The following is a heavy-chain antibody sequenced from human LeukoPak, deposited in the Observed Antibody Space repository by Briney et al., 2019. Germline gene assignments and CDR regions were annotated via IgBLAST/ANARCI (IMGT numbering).Heavy chain of an antibody. D-gene: IGHD3-22*01. CDR2: IYSGGST. V-gene: IGHV3-53*01. CDR3: ARSYYYDSSGYLGELGY. Sequence: GGSLRLSCAASGFTVSSNYMSWVRQAPGKGLEWVSVIYSGGSTYYADSVKGRFTISRDNSKNTLYLQMNSLRAEDTAVYYCARSYYYDSSGYLGELGYWSQGTLVTVSS. J-gene: IGHJ4*02. CDR1: GFTVSSNY.